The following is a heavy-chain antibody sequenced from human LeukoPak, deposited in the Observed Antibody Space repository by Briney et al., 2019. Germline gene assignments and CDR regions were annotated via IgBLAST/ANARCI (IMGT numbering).Heavy chain of an antibody. CDR1: GGSISSGSYY. CDR3: ARDLTYDFWSGQGPNWFDP. D-gene: IGHD3-3*01. J-gene: IGHJ5*02. CDR2: IYTSGST. V-gene: IGHV4-61*02. Sequence: PSETLSLTCTVSGGSISSGSYYWSWIRQPAGKGLEWIGRIYTSGSTNYNPSLKSRVTISVDTSKNQFSLKLSSVTAADTAVYYCARDLTYDFWSGQGPNWFDPWGQGTLVTVSS.